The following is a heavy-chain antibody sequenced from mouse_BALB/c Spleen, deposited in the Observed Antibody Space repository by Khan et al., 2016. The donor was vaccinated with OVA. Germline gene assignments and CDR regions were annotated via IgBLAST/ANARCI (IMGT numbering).Heavy chain of an antibody. CDR1: GYTITGYS. J-gene: IGHJ3*01. Sequence: QVRLQQSGAELARPGASVKMSCKASGYTITGYSIHWIKLRPEQGLEWIGYINPSNGNTNYNQKFKDKATLTADTSSTTAYMQLSSLTSEDSAVYYCVEDGADHRNAGWVANWGQGTLVTVSA. CDR3: VEDGADHRNAGWVAN. CDR2: INPSNGNT. V-gene: IGHV1-4*01. D-gene: IGHD2-14*01.